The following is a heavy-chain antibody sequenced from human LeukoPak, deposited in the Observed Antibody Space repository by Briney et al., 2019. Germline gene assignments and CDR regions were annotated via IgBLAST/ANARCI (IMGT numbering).Heavy chain of an antibody. CDR3: PRPHQVVVVSYFDY. CDR2: ISGSGGST. V-gene: IGHV3-23*01. D-gene: IGHD2-15*01. Sequence: GGSLRLSCAASGFTFSSYAMSWVRQAPGKGLEWVSAISGSGGSTYYADSVKGRFTISRDNSKNTLYLQMNSLRAEDTAVYYCPRPHQVVVVSYFDYWGQGTLVTLSS. CDR1: GFTFSSYA. J-gene: IGHJ4*02.